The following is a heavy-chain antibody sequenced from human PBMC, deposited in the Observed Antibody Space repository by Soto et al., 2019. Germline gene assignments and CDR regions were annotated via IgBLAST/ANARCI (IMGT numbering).Heavy chain of an antibody. CDR3: ARGEGRLVGTWFDT. CDR2: INRSGST. V-gene: IGHV4-34*01. Sequence: PSETLSLTCDVYGGSFSSYYWNWIRQPPGKGLEWLGEINRSGSTNYNPSLEGRATISLDTSKTQFSLKLTSMTAADTAVYYCARGEGRLVGTWFDTWGLGTLVTVS. D-gene: IGHD5-12*01. J-gene: IGHJ5*02. CDR1: GGSFSSYY.